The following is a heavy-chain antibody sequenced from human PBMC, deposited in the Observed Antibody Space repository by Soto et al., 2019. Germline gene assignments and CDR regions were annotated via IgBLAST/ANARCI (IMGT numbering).Heavy chain of an antibody. J-gene: IGHJ6*02. CDR2: ISAYNGNT. D-gene: IGHD3-3*01. CDR3: ARELGYDFWSGYYGYYHGMDV. CDR1: GYTFTSYG. V-gene: IGHV1-18*01. Sequence: GASVKVSCKASGYTFTSYGISWVRQAPGQGLEWMGWISAYNGNTNYAQKLQGRVTMTTDTSTSTAYMELRSLRSDDTAVYYCARELGYDFWSGYYGYYHGMDVWGQGTTVTVSS.